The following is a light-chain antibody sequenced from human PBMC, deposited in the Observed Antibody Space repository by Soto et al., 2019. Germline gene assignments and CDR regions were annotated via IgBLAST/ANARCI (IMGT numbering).Light chain of an antibody. CDR3: QQSYSTPVT. Sequence: DIQMTQSPSSLSASVGDRVTITCRASQSISSYLNWYQQKPGKAPKLLIYAASSLQSGVPSRFSGSGSGTDFTLTISSLQPEDFATYYCQQSYSTPVTCGPGTKVDIK. J-gene: IGKJ3*01. CDR1: QSISSY. CDR2: AAS. V-gene: IGKV1-39*01.